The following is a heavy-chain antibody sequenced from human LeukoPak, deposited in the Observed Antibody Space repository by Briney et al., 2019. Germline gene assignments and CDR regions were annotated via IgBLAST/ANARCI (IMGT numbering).Heavy chain of an antibody. CDR3: VRTYYYGSGSPHTAYYYYMDV. J-gene: IGHJ6*03. D-gene: IGHD3-10*01. CDR2: INPNSGGT. Sequence: ASVKVSCKASGYTFTGYYMHWVRHAHGQGLEWMGCINPNSGGTNYAQKFQGRVTMTRDTSISTAYMELSRLRSDDTAVYYCVRTYYYGSGSPHTAYYYYMDVWGKGTTVTVAS. V-gene: IGHV1-2*02. CDR1: GYTFTGYY.